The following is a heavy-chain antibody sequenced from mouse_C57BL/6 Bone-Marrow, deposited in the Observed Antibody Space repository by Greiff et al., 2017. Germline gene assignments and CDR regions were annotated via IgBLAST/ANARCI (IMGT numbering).Heavy chain of an antibody. CDR1: GYTFTDYE. Sequence: QVQLQQSGAELVRPGASVTLSCKASGYTFTDYEMHWVKQTPVHGLEWIGAIDPETGGTAYNQKFKGKAILTADKSSSTAYMELRSLTSEDSAVYYCTREDYYGSSFSFDYWGQGTTLTVSS. J-gene: IGHJ2*01. CDR3: TREDYYGSSFSFDY. CDR2: IDPETGGT. V-gene: IGHV1-15*01. D-gene: IGHD1-1*01.